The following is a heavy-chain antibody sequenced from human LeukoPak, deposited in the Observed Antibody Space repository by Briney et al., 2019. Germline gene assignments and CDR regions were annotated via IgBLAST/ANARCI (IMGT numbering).Heavy chain of an antibody. CDR1: GGSIDIYY. Sequence: PSETLSLTCTISGGSIDIYYWSCIRHPPGKAPEGIGYIYYSGSTKYNPSLKSRVTTSIDASKGQFSLKLSSVTVADTAVYFCARSFSSGRVLVFDLWGRGTLVSVSS. CDR2: IYYSGST. J-gene: IGHJ2*01. V-gene: IGHV4-59*01. CDR3: ARSFSSGRVLVFDL. D-gene: IGHD3-10*01.